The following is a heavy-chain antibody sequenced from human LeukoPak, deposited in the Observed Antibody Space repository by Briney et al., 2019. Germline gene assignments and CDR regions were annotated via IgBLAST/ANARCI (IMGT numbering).Heavy chain of an antibody. CDR2: ISGSGGST. CDR3: ARGGLKGFDY. Sequence: GGSLRLSCAASGFTFSSYAMSWVRQAPGKGLEWVSAISGSGGSTYYADSVKGRFTISRDNAKNSLYLQMNSLRAEDTAVYYCARGGLKGFDYWGQGTLVTVSS. J-gene: IGHJ4*02. CDR1: GFTFSSYA. V-gene: IGHV3-23*01. D-gene: IGHD3/OR15-3a*01.